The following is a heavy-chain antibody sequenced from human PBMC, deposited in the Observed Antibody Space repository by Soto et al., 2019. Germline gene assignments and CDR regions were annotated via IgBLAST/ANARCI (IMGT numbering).Heavy chain of an antibody. CDR3: AREFSGVLGAVAGGYYYYGMDV. CDR1: GGSVSSESHY. Sequence: SETLSLTCTVSGGSVSSESHYWSWIRQTPGKGLEWIGSIYYSERTSYNSGSTYYSPSLKSRVTISGDTSKSQFSLKLSSVTAADTAVYYCAREFSGVLGAVAGGYYYYGMDVWGQGTTVTVS. J-gene: IGHJ6*02. CDR2: IYYSERTSYNSGST. D-gene: IGHD6-19*01. V-gene: IGHV4-39*02.